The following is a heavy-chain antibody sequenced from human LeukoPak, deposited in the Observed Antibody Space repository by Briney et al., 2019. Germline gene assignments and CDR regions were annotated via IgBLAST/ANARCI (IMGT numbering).Heavy chain of an antibody. V-gene: IGHV3-7*03. CDR2: IKQDGSEK. Sequence: GGSLRLSCAASGFTFSSYWMSWVRQAPGKGLEWVANIKQDGSEKYYVDSVKGRFTISRDNAKNSLYLQMNSLRAEDTAVYYCARDPEMIDAPGGWFDPWGQGTLVTVSS. J-gene: IGHJ5*02. CDR3: ARDPEMIDAPGGWFDP. D-gene: IGHD3-22*01. CDR1: GFTFSSYW.